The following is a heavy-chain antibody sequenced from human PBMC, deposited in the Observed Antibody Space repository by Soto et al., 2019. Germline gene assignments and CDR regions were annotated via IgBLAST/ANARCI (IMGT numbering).Heavy chain of an antibody. CDR3: ARGSTTVATIEGFDY. Sequence: QVQLVQSGAEVKRPGSSVKVSCKASGATFSGSAFSWVRQAPGQGLEWMGGITPTLGTTNYAQHLQGRVTTTADESTATAFMELTSLTSADTAVYYCARGSTTVATIEGFDYWGQGTLVTGSS. CDR2: ITPTLGTT. D-gene: IGHD1-1*01. V-gene: IGHV1-69*01. J-gene: IGHJ4*02. CDR1: GATFSGSA.